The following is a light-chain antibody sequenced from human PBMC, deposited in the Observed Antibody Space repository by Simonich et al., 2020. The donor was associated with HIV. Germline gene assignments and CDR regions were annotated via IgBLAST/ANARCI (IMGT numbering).Light chain of an antibody. V-gene: IGKV4-1*01. CDR2: WAP. Sequence: DIVMTQSPDSLAVSLGERATINCKSSRSVLYSSNNKNYLAWYQQKPGPPPKLLIYWAPTREPGVPDRFSASGSGTDFTLTISSLQAEDVAVYYCQQYYSTPPTFGQGTKVNIK. CDR1: RSVLYSSNNKNY. J-gene: IGKJ1*01. CDR3: QQYYSTPPT.